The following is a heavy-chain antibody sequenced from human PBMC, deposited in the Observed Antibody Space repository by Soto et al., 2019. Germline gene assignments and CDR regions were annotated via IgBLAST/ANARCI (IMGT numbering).Heavy chain of an antibody. Sequence: GGSLRLSCAASGFTFISYSMNWGLQAPWKGLEWVSYISSSSSTIYYADSVKGRFTISRDNAKNSLYLQMNSLRAEDTAVYYCARDGVDMYYYDSSGYYNVAAFDIWGHGTMVTVSS. J-gene: IGHJ3*02. CDR2: ISSSSSTI. CDR1: GFTFISYS. CDR3: ARDGVDMYYYDSSGYYNVAAFDI. D-gene: IGHD3-22*01. V-gene: IGHV3-48*01.